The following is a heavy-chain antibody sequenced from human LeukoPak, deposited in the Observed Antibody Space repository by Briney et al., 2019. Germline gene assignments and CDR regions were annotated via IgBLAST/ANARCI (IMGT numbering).Heavy chain of an antibody. V-gene: IGHV1-69*13. CDR3: AKHDYGDYGYYYGMDV. CDR2: IIPIFGTA. CDR1: GGTFSSYA. J-gene: IGHJ6*02. D-gene: IGHD4-17*01. Sequence: SVKVTCRASGGTFSSYAISWVRQAPGQGLEWMGGIIPIFGTANYAQKFQGRVTITADESTSTAYMELSSLRSEDTAVYYCAKHDYGDYGYYYGMDVWGQGTTVTVSS.